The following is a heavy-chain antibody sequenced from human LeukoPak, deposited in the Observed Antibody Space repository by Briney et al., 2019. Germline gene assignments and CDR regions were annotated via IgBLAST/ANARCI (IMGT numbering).Heavy chain of an antibody. CDR2: SGST. CDR1: DDSISDYY. V-gene: IGHV4-38-2*02. Sequence: SETLSLTCTVSDDSISDYYRGWIRQPPGKGLEWIGSGSTYYNPSLKSRVTISVDTSKNQFSLKLSSVTAADTAVYYCASSREFGVVEAFDIWGQGTMVTVSS. D-gene: IGHD3-3*01. J-gene: IGHJ3*02. CDR3: ASSREFGVVEAFDI.